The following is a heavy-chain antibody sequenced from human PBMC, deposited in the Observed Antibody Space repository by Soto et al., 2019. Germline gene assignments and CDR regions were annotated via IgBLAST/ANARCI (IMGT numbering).Heavy chain of an antibody. J-gene: IGHJ4*02. V-gene: IGHV3-15*01. CDR2: IKTTADGGTT. Sequence: EVQLVESGGDLVRPGGSLTLSCATSGFTFTRAWMNWVRQAPGGGLEWIGRIKTTADGGTTDFAAPVRGRFAISRDDSRNTLYLHMNSLKSDDTAVYYCTTLGHRRRLIDYYWGQGTLVTVSS. CDR1: GFTFTRAW. D-gene: IGHD2-21*01. CDR3: TTLGHRRRLIDYY.